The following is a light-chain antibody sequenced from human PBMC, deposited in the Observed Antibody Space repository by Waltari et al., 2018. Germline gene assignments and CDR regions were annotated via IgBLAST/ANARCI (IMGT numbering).Light chain of an antibody. Sequence: EIVLTQSPATLSLSPGERATLPCRASQSVSSYLAWYQQKPGQAPRPLIYDASNRATGIPARFSGSGSGTDFTLTISSLEPEDFAVYYCQQRSNWPITFGQGTRLEIK. V-gene: IGKV3-11*01. J-gene: IGKJ5*01. CDR2: DAS. CDR3: QQRSNWPIT. CDR1: QSVSSY.